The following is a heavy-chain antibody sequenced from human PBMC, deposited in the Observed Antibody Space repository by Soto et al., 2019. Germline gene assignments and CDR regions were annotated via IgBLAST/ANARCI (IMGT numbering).Heavy chain of an antibody. CDR2: ISYDGSNK. CDR3: AKDTAQPCCGLDV. Sequence: QVQLVESWGGVVQPGRSLTLSCAASGFTFSSYGIHWVRQAPGKGLEWVAVISYDGSNKFYADSVKGRFTISRDNSKNTLYLQMNSLRAEDTAVYFCAKDTAQPCCGLDVWGQGTTVTVSS. CDR1: GFTFSSYG. V-gene: IGHV3-30*18. J-gene: IGHJ6*02. D-gene: IGHD5-18*01.